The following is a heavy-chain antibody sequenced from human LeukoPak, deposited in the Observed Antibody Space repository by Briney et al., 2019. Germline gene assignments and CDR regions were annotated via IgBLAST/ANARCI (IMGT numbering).Heavy chain of an antibody. CDR2: INSDVSSA. CDR1: GFTFSSRW. CDR3: ARNPSNRELLDY. Sequence: GGSLRLSCVASGFTFSSRWMHWVRQAPGKGLVWVSRINSDVSSAGYADSVKGRFAISRDNSKNTLYLQMNSLRAEDTAVYYCARNPSNRELLDYWGQGTLVTVSS. J-gene: IGHJ4*02. D-gene: IGHD1-26*01. V-gene: IGHV3-74*01.